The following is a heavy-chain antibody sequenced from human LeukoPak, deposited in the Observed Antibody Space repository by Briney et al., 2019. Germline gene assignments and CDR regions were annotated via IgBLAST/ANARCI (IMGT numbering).Heavy chain of an antibody. V-gene: IGHV4-39*07. D-gene: IGHD3-22*01. Sequence: PSETLSLTCTVSGGSISSSGYYWGWIRQPPGKGLECIGIIYYSGTTYYNPSLKSRVTISVTISVDTSKNQFSLKLSSVTAADTAVYYCAMNLDSSHAFDIWGQGTMVTVSS. J-gene: IGHJ3*02. CDR1: GGSISSSGYY. CDR2: IYYSGTT. CDR3: AMNLDSSHAFDI.